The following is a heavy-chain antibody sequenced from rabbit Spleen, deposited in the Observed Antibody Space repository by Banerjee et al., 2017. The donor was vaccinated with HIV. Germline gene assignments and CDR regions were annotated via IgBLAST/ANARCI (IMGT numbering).Heavy chain of an antibody. D-gene: IGHD4-1*01. J-gene: IGHJ4*01. CDR1: GLDFSSYYY. CDR3: ARDLTDAIGWNFGW. V-gene: IGHV1S43*01. CDR2: IDPIFGTT. Sequence: QSLEESGGDLVKPGASLTLTCTASGLDFSSYYYMCWVRQAPGKGLEWIGYIDPIFGTTSYASWVNGRFTISSDNAQNTVDLQMNSLTAADTATYFCARDLTDAIGWNFGWWGQGTLVTVS.